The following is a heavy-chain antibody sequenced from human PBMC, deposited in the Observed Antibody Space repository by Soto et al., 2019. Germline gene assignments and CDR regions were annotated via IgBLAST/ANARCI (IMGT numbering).Heavy chain of an antibody. J-gene: IGHJ4*02. CDR3: ARNGGNTWYYFDS. CDR1: GGSFTGYY. D-gene: IGHD6-13*01. Sequence: QVQLQQWGAGLLKPSETLSLTCAVNGGSFTGYYGAWIRQSPGKGLELNGEISQRGTTKYNPSLKIRVTISVDTSKHQFSRKLSSVTAADTGMYYCARNGGNTWYYFDSWCQGTVVTVSS. CDR2: ISQRGTT. V-gene: IGHV4-34*01.